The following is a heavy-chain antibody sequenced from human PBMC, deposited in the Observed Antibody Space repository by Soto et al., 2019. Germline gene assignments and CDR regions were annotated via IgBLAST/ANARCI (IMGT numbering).Heavy chain of an antibody. J-gene: IGHJ3*02. CDR2: IHHSGST. Sequence: QVQLQESGPGLVKPSGTLSLTCAVSGGSISSPNWWSWVRQPPGKGLEWIGEIHHSGSTNYNPSLESRVTISVDKSNNHLSLKLSSVTAADTAVYYCARGGIFSGSDPNAFEIWGQGTMVTVSS. CDR1: GGSISSPNW. CDR3: ARGGIFSGSDPNAFEI. D-gene: IGHD5-12*01. V-gene: IGHV4-4*02.